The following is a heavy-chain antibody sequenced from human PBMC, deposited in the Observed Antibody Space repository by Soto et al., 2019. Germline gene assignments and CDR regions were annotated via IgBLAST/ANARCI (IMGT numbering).Heavy chain of an antibody. D-gene: IGHD3-10*01. Sequence: GASVKVSRKASGYTFTSYGISWVRQAPGQGLEWMGWISAYNGNTNYAQKLQGRVTMTTDTSTSTAYMELRSLRSDDTAVYYCARRMVRDRSNYYYYYMDVWGKGTTVTVSS. CDR2: ISAYNGNT. V-gene: IGHV1-18*01. CDR3: ARRMVRDRSNYYYYYMDV. CDR1: GYTFTSYG. J-gene: IGHJ6*03.